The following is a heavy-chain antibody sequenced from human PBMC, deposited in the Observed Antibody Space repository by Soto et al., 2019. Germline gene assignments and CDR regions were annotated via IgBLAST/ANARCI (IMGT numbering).Heavy chain of an antibody. CDR2: ISGSGGST. CDR1: GFTFSSYA. D-gene: IGHD5-12*01. CDR3: AKGARVATTAPGNYFDY. Sequence: EVQLLESGGGLVQPGGSLRLSCAASGFTFSSYAMSWVRQAPGKGLECVSAISGSGGSTYYADSVKGRFTISRDNSKNTLYLQMNSLRAEDTAVYYCAKGARVATTAPGNYFDYWGQGTLVTVSS. V-gene: IGHV3-23*01. J-gene: IGHJ4*02.